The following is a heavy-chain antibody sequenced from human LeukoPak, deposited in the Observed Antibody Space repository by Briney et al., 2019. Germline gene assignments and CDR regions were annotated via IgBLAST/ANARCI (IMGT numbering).Heavy chain of an antibody. V-gene: IGHV3-48*03. D-gene: IGHD4-17*01. CDR2: ISNTGSVR. Sequence: PGGSLRLSCEGPRFTLRSYEMRWVRQAPGKGLEWISYISNTGSVRYYADSVKGRFTISGDDAKNSLYLQMNSLRAEDTGVYYCTVIPLGWGQGTPVTVSS. CDR3: TVIPLG. J-gene: IGHJ4*02. CDR1: RFTLRSYE.